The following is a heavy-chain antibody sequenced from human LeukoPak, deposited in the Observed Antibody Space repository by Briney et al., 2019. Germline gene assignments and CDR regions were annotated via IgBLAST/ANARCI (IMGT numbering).Heavy chain of an antibody. Sequence: ASVKVSCKASGCTFTSYDINWVRQATGQGLEWMGWMNPNSGNTGYAQKFQGRVTMTRNTSISTAYMELSSLRSEDTAVYYCARGCSSTSCYAEGVGVYWGQGTLVTVSS. CDR1: GCTFTSYD. D-gene: IGHD2-2*01. CDR3: ARGCSSTSCYAEGVGVY. J-gene: IGHJ4*02. CDR2: MNPNSGNT. V-gene: IGHV1-8*01.